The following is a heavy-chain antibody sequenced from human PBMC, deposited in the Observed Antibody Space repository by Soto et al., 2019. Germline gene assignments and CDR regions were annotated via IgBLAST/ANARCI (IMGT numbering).Heavy chain of an antibody. J-gene: IGHJ4*02. CDR1: GFTFSSYE. V-gene: IGHV3-48*03. CDR2: ISSSGSTI. CDR3: ARTRRGLVGYFDY. Sequence: EVQLVESGGGLVQPGGSLRLSCAAAGFTFSSYEMNWVRQAPGKGLEWVSYISSSGSTIYYADSVKGRFTISRDNAKNSLYLQMNSLRAEDTAVYYCARTRRGLVGYFDYWGQGTLVTVSS. D-gene: IGHD4-17*01.